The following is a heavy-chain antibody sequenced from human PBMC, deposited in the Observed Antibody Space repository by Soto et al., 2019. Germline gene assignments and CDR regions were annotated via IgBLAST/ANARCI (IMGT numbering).Heavy chain of an antibody. Sequence: GGSLRLSCAASGFTFSSYAMHWVRQAPGKGLEWVALISYDGSDKDYADSVKGRFTISRDNSRNTLFLQMNSLRAEDTAVYYCAKGLEGNYFDHWGQGTLVTVSS. CDR3: AKGLEGNYFDH. CDR1: GFTFSSYA. V-gene: IGHV3-30-3*01. CDR2: ISYDGSDK. J-gene: IGHJ4*02.